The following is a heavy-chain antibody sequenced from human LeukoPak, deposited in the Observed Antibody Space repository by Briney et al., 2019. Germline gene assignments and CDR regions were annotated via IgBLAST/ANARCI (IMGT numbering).Heavy chain of an antibody. CDR2: INHSGST. V-gene: IGHV4-34*01. Sequence: SETLSLTCTVSGGSISGYYWTWIRQPPGKGLEWIGEINHSGSTNYNPSLKSRVTISVDTSKNQFSLKLSSVTAADTAVYYCARRPYYYFAFDIWGQGTMVTVSS. D-gene: IGHD3-10*01. J-gene: IGHJ3*02. CDR1: GGSISGYY. CDR3: ARRPYYYFAFDI.